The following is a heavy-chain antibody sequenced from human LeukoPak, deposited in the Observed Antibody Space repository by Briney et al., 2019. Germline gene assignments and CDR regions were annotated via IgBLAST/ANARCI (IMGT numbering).Heavy chain of an antibody. V-gene: IGHV3-21*01. D-gene: IGHD5-12*01. Sequence: GGSLRLSCAASGFTFSSYEMNWVRQAPGKGLEWVSSITSSSSYVFYADSVKGRFTISRDNAQNSLYLQMNSLRAEDTAVYYCARDPYSGSYGNNYYYYMDVWGKGTTVTISS. CDR2: ITSSSSYV. CDR3: ARDPYSGSYGNNYYYYMDV. CDR1: GFTFSSYE. J-gene: IGHJ6*03.